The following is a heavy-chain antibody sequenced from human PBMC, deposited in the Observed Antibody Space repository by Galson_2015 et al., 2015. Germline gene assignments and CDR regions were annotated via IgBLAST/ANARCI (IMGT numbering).Heavy chain of an antibody. J-gene: IGHJ6*03. CDR3: ARDLTEGTFDSCYSYMDV. D-gene: IGHD2-15*01. V-gene: IGHV3-33*01. CDR2: IWYDGGKK. CDR1: GLTFSSYG. Sequence: SLRLSCAASGLTFSSYGMHWVRQAPGKGLEWVAVIWYDGGKKYYGDSVKGRFTISRDNSKNTLYLQMNSLRAEDTAVYYCARDLTEGTFDSCYSYMDVWGKGTADTVSS.